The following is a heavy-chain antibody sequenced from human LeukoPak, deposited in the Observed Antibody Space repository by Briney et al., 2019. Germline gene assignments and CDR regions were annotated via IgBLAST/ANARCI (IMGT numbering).Heavy chain of an antibody. CDR1: GGSFSGYY. J-gene: IGHJ4*02. D-gene: IGHD2-8*01. V-gene: IGHV4-34*01. CDR2: IIHSGGT. Sequence: PSETLSLTCGVYGGSFSGYYWTWIRQSPGMGLEWIGEIIHSGGTNYNPSLTSRVTISVDTSKNQFSLALSSVTAADSAVYYCARGILVTVYAAFDYWGQGTLVTVSS. CDR3: ARGILVTVYAAFDY.